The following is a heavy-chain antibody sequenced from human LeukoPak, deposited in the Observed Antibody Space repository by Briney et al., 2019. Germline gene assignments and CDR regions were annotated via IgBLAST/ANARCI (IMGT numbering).Heavy chain of an antibody. CDR3: ARDSRGLLWFGEYKRGVAFDI. CDR2: ISAYNGNT. Sequence: ASVKVSRKASGYTFTSYGISWVRQAPGQGLEWMGWISAYNGNTNYAQKLQGRVTMTTDTSTSTAYMELRSLRSDDTAVYYCARDSRGLLWFGEYKRGVAFDIWGQGTMVTVSS. J-gene: IGHJ3*02. V-gene: IGHV1-18*01. D-gene: IGHD3-10*01. CDR1: GYTFTSYG.